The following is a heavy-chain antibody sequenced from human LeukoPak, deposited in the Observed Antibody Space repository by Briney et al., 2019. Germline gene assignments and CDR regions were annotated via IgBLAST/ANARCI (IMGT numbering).Heavy chain of an antibody. CDR3: AKAAAPGGDNTWFDV. D-gene: IGHD2-21*01. CDR1: GFTFSNYG. J-gene: IGHJ5*02. Sequence: PGGSLRLSCAASGFTFSNYGMHWVRQAPGKGLAWVAVIRRGGSDEYYRAAVKGRFTISRDKGKNTFSLQMISLRVEDTAVYYCAKAAAPGGDNTWFDVWSQGCLVTVSS. V-gene: IGHV3-30*02. CDR2: IRRGGSDE.